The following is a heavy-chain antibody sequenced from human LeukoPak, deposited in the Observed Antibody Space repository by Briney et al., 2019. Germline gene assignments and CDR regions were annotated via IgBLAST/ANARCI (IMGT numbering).Heavy chain of an antibody. Sequence: GGSLRLSCAASGFRFGGSALHWVRQASGKGPEWVGRIRSTANTYATAYAASVEGRFTISRDDSKNTAYLQMNSLNTEDTAVYYCASRRDSHGYDYPFDYWGQGTQVTVSS. CDR3: ASRRDSHGYDYPFDY. J-gene: IGHJ4*02. V-gene: IGHV3-73*01. CDR2: IRSTANTYAT. CDR1: GFRFGGSA. D-gene: IGHD3-22*01.